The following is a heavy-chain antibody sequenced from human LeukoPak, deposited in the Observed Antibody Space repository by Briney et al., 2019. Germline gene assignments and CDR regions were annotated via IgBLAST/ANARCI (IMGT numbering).Heavy chain of an antibody. V-gene: IGHV3-23*01. Sequence: GGSLRLSCAASVFTFNTHAMSWVRQAPAKGLEWVSSLPRTGRTTYYADSVKGRFTISRDNLKNTVYLQMNSLRGEDTAIYYCAKDRPNFYEASGSYYKMKGDFWGQGTLVTASS. CDR1: VFTFNTHA. CDR2: LPRTGRTT. J-gene: IGHJ4*02. D-gene: IGHD3-10*01. CDR3: AKDRPNFYEASGSYYKMKGDF.